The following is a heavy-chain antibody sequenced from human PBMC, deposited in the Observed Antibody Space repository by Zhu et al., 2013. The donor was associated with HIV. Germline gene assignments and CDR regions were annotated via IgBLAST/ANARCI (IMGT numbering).Heavy chain of an antibody. D-gene: IGHD6-19*01. CDR2: IWYDGSNK. V-gene: IGHV3-33*01. CDR1: GFTFSSYG. CDR3: ARDRSDGYSSGWYKNDWYFDL. J-gene: IGHJ2*01. Sequence: VQLVESGGGVVQPGRSLRLSCAASGFTFSSYGMHWVRQAPGKGLEWVAVIWYDGSNKYYADSVKGRFTISRDNSKNTLYLQMNSLRAEDTAVYYCARDRSDGYSSGWYKNDWYFDLWGLAPWSLSPQ.